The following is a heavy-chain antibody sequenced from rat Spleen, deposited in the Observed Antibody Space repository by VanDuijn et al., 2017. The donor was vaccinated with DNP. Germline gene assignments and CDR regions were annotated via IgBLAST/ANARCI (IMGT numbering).Heavy chain of an antibody. Sequence: EVRLVESGGDLVQPGRSLKLSCAASGFTFSDSYMAWVRQAPTKGLEWVAAISTGGGNTYYRDSVKGRFTISRDNAKSTLYLQMDSLRSEETATYYCAKAGGYSPWYFDYWGQGVMVTVSS. CDR1: GFTFSDSY. D-gene: IGHD1-11*01. CDR3: AKAGGYSPWYFDY. V-gene: IGHV5S11*01. J-gene: IGHJ2*01. CDR2: ISTGGGNT.